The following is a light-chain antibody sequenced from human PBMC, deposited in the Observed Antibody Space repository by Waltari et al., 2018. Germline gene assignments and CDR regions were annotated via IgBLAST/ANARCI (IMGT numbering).Light chain of an antibody. Sequence: QSVLTQPPSVSGAPGQRVTIPCTGSRSNIGAGYAVHWYQQLPGTAPKLLIFDNNNRPSGVPDRFSGSKSGTSASLAITGLQAEDEADYYCQSYDSSLSAHVVFGGGTKLTVL. V-gene: IGLV1-40*01. CDR3: QSYDSSLSAHVV. J-gene: IGLJ2*01. CDR2: DNN. CDR1: RSNIGAGYA.